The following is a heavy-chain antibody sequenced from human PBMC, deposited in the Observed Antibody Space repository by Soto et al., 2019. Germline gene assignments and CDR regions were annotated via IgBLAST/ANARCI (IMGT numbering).Heavy chain of an antibody. Sequence: EVQLLESGGGLVQPGGSLRLSCAASGFTFSSYAMSWVRQAPGKGLEWVSAISGSGGSTYYADSVKGRFTISRDNSKNTLYLQMSSLRAEDTAVYDCEKGYSSGLCYWGQGTLVTVSS. CDR2: ISGSGGST. J-gene: IGHJ4*02. D-gene: IGHD6-19*01. CDR1: GFTFSSYA. CDR3: EKGYSSGLCY. V-gene: IGHV3-23*01.